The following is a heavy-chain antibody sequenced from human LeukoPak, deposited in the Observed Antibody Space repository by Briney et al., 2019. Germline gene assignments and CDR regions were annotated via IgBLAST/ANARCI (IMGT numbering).Heavy chain of an antibody. Sequence: SQTLSLTCAISGDSVSSNSATWNWIRQSPLRGLEWLGRTYYRSKWYNDYAVSVKSRTTISPDTSKNQFSLQLNSVTPDDTAVYYCARGPRWVDPWGQGTLVTVSS. CDR2: TYYRSKWYN. CDR3: ARGPRWVDP. J-gene: IGHJ5*02. V-gene: IGHV6-1*01. CDR1: GDSVSSNSAT.